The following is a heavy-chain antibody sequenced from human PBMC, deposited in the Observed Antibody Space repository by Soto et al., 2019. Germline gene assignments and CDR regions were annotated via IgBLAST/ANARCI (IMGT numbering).Heavy chain of an antibody. V-gene: IGHV3-48*03. CDR2: ITTSGGTI. CDR3: VRDYGFGEIK. J-gene: IGHJ4*02. Sequence: GGSLRLSCEASGFIFSNYEMNWVRQAPGKGLEWISYITTSGGTIYYAESVKGRFTISRDNAKSSLYLQMNSLRAEDTAVYYCVRDYGFGEIKWGQGTLVTVSS. CDR1: GFIFSNYE. D-gene: IGHD3-3*01.